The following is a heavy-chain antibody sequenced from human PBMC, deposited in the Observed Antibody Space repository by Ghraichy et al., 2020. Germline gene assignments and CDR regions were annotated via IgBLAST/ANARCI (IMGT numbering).Heavy chain of an antibody. V-gene: IGHV4-59*02. CDR2: IFYSGGT. D-gene: IGHD5-12*01. CDR3: ARDVRGYEGGV. Sequence: SETLSLTCTVSGASVKNHYWSWIRQPPGKSPEWIGYIFYSGGTNYNPSLKSRVTISIDTSKNQFSLKLSSVTAADTAVYYCARDVRGYEGGVWGQGTTVTVSS. J-gene: IGHJ6*02. CDR1: GASVKNHY.